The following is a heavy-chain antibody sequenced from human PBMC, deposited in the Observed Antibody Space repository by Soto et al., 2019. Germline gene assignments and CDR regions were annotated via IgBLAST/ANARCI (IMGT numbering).Heavy chain of an antibody. Sequence: QVQLVQSGAEVKKPGASVKVSCKASGYTFTSYGISWVRQAPGQGLECMGWVNAYNGNTNYAQKLQGRVTITTDTSTRPAYMELRSLRSDDTAVYYCAREAVSGRTGFDYWGQGTLVTVSS. D-gene: IGHD6-19*01. J-gene: IGHJ4*02. CDR2: VNAYNGNT. CDR3: AREAVSGRTGFDY. CDR1: GYTFTSYG. V-gene: IGHV1-18*01.